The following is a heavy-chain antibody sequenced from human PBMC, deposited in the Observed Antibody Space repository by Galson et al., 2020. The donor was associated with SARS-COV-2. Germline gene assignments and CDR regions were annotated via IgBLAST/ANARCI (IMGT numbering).Heavy chain of an antibody. Sequence: TSETLSLTCTVSGGSISSYYCCCIRRHPAEGLEWRGDSYYHRSTNYNPPRKSRVTISVDTSKNQFSLQLSSVTAADTAVYYSARAFDYGGQGTLVTVSS. J-gene: IGHJ4*02. CDR2: SYYHRST. CDR3: ARAFDY. CDR1: GGSISSYY. V-gene: IGHV4-59*01.